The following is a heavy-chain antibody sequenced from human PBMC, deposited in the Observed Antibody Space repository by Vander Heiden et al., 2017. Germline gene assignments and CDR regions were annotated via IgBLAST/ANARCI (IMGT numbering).Heavy chain of an antibody. J-gene: IGHJ4*02. D-gene: IGHD5-12*01. CDR1: GFTFSSNS. CDR2: ISSSSSYI. Sequence: EVQLVESGGGLVKPGGSLRLSCAASGFTFSSNSMNWVRQAPGKGLEWVSSISSSSSYIYYADSVKGRFTISRDNAKNSLYLQMNSLRAEDTAVYYCARDPNLSGYDADIFDYWGQGTLVTVSS. V-gene: IGHV3-21*01. CDR3: ARDPNLSGYDADIFDY.